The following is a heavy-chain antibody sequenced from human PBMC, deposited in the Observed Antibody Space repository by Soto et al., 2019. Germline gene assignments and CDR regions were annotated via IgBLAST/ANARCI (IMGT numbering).Heavy chain of an antibody. CDR2: IYPGDSDT. CDR3: ASRARAGYYFDY. J-gene: IGHJ4*02. Sequence: PGLPLLDRWNGSGGNCASYCGGWMIKMPGKGLEWMGVIYPGDSDTRYSPSFQGQVTISADKSISTAYLQWSSLKASDTAMYYCASRARAGYYFDYLGQGTLVTVSS. CDR1: GGNCASYC. D-gene: IGHD6-13*01. V-gene: IGHV5-51*01.